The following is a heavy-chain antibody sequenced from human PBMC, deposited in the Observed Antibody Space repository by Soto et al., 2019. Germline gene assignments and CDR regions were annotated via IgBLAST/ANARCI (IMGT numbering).Heavy chain of an antibody. J-gene: IGHJ4*02. Sequence: PGGSLRLSCAASGFAFSSYAMHWVRQAPGKGLEWVAVISYDGSNKYYADSVKGRFTISRDNSKNTLYLQMNSLRAEDTAVYYCARMTRIDYWGQGTLVTVSS. CDR1: GFAFSSYA. CDR2: ISYDGSNK. CDR3: ARMTRIDY. V-gene: IGHV3-30-3*01. D-gene: IGHD2-21*02.